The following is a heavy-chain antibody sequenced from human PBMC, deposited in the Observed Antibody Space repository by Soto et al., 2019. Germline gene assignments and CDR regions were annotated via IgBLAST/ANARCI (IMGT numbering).Heavy chain of an antibody. V-gene: IGHV3-9*01. CDR1: GFTFDDYG. J-gene: IGHJ4*02. CDR3: AKGDSAGYYSISEF. Sequence: EVHLVESGGGLVQPGRSLRLSCAASGFTFDDYGMHWVRQAPGKGLEWVADISWNSGSIAYADSVKGRFTISRDNAKNSLYMQMNSLIADDTALYYCAKGDSAGYYSISEFWGQGTLVTVSS. CDR2: ISWNSGSI. D-gene: IGHD3-22*01.